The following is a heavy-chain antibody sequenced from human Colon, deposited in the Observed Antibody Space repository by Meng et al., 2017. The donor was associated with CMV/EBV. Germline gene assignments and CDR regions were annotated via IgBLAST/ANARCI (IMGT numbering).Heavy chain of an antibody. V-gene: IGHV4-34*01. D-gene: IGHD3-3*01. Sequence: SETLSLTCAVYGGSFSGYYWSWIRQPPGKGLEWIGEINHSGSTNYNPSLKSRVTISLDRSKNQFSLKLTSVTAADTAIYYCVRGVTIFGVGIGNYFDSWGQGTLVTVSS. CDR2: INHSGST. CDR3: VRGVTIFGVGIGNYFDS. J-gene: IGHJ4*02. CDR1: GGSFSGYY.